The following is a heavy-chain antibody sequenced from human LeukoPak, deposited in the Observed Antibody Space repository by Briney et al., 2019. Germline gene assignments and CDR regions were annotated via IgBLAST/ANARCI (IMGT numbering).Heavy chain of an antibody. CDR3: VRGALPGDNWYFDL. CDR2: FGSAGDT. CDR1: GFPFSAND. J-gene: IGHJ2*01. V-gene: IGHV3-13*01. Sequence: GESLRLSCETSGFPFSANDMHWVRQAPGKGLEWVSAFGSAGDTYYPGAVRGRFTISRDYAKNSLYLQMNSLRTGDTAVYFCVRGALPGDNWYFDLWGRGTLVTVAS.